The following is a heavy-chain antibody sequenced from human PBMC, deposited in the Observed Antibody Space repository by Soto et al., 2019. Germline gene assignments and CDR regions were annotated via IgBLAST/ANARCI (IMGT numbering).Heavy chain of an antibody. J-gene: IGHJ3*02. CDR3: ARGGSSDWQVALDI. Sequence: QVQQQPWGAGLLKPSETLSLTCAVYAGSFSHYYWNWIRQSPGKGLEWIGKIKHSGSSNYNPSLRRRVSISVDMSKLQFSLRWTSVTAADTAGYYCARGGSSDWQVALDIWGQGTMVTVSS. CDR2: IKHSGSS. CDR1: AGSFSHYY. V-gene: IGHV4-34*01. D-gene: IGHD6-19*01.